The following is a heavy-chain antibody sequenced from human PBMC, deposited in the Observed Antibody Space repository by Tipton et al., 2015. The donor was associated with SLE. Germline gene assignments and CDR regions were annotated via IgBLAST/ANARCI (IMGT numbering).Heavy chain of an antibody. CDR2: INHSRST. J-gene: IGHJ4*02. CDR3: ARGYDSSGYYDY. D-gene: IGHD3-22*01. V-gene: IGHV4-34*01. CDR1: GGSFSGYY. Sequence: AGLVKPSETLSLTCAVYGGSFSGYYWSWIRQPPGKGLEWIGEINHSRSTNYNPSLKSRVTISVDTSKNQFSLKLSSVTAADTAVYYCARGYDSSGYYDYWGQGTLVTVSS.